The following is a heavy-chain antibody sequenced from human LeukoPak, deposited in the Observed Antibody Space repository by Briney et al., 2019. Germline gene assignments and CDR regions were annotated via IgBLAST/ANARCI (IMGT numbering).Heavy chain of an antibody. Sequence: SVKVSCKASGYTFTSYYMHWVRQAPGQGLEWMGGIIPIFGTANYAQKFQGRATITADESTSTAYMELSSLRSEDTAVYYCARDRDDYGDYVPGYWGQGTLVTVSS. CDR2: IIPIFGTA. CDR1: GYTFTSYY. CDR3: ARDRDDYGDYVPGY. V-gene: IGHV1-69*13. J-gene: IGHJ4*02. D-gene: IGHD4-17*01.